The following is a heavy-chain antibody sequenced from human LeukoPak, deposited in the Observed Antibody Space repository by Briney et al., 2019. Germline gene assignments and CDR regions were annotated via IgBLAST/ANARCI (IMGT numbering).Heavy chain of an antibody. D-gene: IGHD3-22*01. CDR2: ISGSGVT. Sequence: GGSLRLSCAASGFTFSTSAMTWVRQAPGKGLEWVSGISGSGVTDYADSVKGRFTISRDNAKKFLYLQMNNLRAEDTAVYYCARDRRGYDASGHYYRHFDFWGQGTLVSVSS. CDR3: ARDRRGYDASGHYYRHFDF. V-gene: IGHV3-23*01. CDR1: GFTFSTSA. J-gene: IGHJ4*02.